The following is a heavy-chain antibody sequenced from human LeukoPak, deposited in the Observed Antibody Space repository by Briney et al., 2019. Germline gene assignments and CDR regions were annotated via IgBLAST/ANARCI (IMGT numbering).Heavy chain of an antibody. CDR1: GYTFTSYG. D-gene: IGHD1-26*01. V-gene: IGHV1-18*01. J-gene: IGHJ6*03. CDR2: ISAYNGNT. Sequence: ASVKVSCKASGYTFTSYGISWVRQAPGQGLEWMGWISAYNGNTNYALKLQGRVTMTTDTSTSTAYMELRSLRSDDTAVYYCARAPTYSGSYLRIGYYYYMDVWGKGTTVTISS. CDR3: ARAPTYSGSYLRIGYYYYMDV.